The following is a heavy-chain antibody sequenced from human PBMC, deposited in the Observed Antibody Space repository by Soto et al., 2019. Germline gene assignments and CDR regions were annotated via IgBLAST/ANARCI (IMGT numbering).Heavy chain of an antibody. CDR1: GGSISSGGYY. D-gene: IGHD3-22*01. CDR3: AIHDRRGSRGFPH. J-gene: IGHJ1*01. V-gene: IGHV4-31*03. CDR2: IYYSGST. Sequence: QVQLQESGSGLVKPSQTLSLTCTVSGGSISSGGYYWSWIRQHPGKGLEWIGYIYYSGSTYYNPSLQRRVNISGDPAKNQVALKPSSGAAADTAVVYWAIHDRRGSRGFPHWGQGTLVTVSS.